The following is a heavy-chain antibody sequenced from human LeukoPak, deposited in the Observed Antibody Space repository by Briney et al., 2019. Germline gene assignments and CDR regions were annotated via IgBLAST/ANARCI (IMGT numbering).Heavy chain of an antibody. CDR2: IYYSGST. J-gene: IGHJ5*02. Sequence: SETLSLTCTVSGGSISSYYWSWIRQPPGKGLEWIGYIYYSGSTNYNPSLKSRVTISVDTSKNQFSLKLSSVTAADTAVYYCARHSPPGIAVAVDWFDPWGQGTLVTVSS. CDR3: ARHSPPGIAVAVDWFDP. CDR1: GGSISSYY. V-gene: IGHV4-59*08. D-gene: IGHD6-19*01.